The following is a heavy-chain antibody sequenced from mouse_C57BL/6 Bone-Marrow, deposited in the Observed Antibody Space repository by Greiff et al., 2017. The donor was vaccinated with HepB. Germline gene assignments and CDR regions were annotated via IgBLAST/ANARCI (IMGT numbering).Heavy chain of an antibody. CDR1: GFTFSSYA. V-gene: IGHV5-4*01. D-gene: IGHD2-2*01. J-gene: IGHJ4*01. Sequence: VQLKESGGGLVKPGGSLKLSCAASGFTFSSYAMSWVRQTPEKRLEWVATISDGGSYTYYPDNVKGRFTISRDNAKNNLYLQMSHLKSEDTAMYYCARDLVTTPGAMDYWGQGTSVTVSS. CDR3: ARDLVTTPGAMDY. CDR2: ISDGGSYT.